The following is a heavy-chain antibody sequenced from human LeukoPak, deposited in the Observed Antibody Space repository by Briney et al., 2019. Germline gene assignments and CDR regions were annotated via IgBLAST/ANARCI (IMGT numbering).Heavy chain of an antibody. V-gene: IGHV1-69*01. CDR1: GGTFSSYA. CDR2: IIPIFGTA. J-gene: IGHJ6*04. CDR3: ARAYSSGGLYGMDV. Sequence: SVKVSCKASGGTFSSYAISWVRQAPGRGLEWMGGIIPIFGTANYAQKFQGRVTITANESTSTAYMELSSLRSEDTAVYYCARAYSSGGLYGMDVWGKGTTVTVSS. D-gene: IGHD6-19*01.